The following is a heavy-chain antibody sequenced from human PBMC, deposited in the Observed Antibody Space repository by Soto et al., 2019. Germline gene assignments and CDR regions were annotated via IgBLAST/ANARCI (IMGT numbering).Heavy chain of an antibody. CDR2: ISYEEVNNK. CDR3: AKGYCNGPSSYRGYGLDV. CDR1: GFSFRNYG. D-gene: IGHD2-15*01. Sequence: GGSLRLSCVGSGFSFRNYGMHWVRQAPGRGPEWVAVISYEEVNNKDYAASVKGRFTIDRDNSANTLSLKMDSLRVEDTAVYYCAKGYCNGPSSYRGYGLDVWGQGTTVTVSS. J-gene: IGHJ6*02. V-gene: IGHV3-30*18.